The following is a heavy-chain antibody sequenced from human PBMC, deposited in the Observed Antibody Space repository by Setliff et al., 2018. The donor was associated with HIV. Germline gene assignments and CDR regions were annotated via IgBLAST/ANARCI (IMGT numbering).Heavy chain of an antibody. Sequence: SETLSLTCTVSGGSISSGTYYWSWIRQPAGKGLEWIGHIYTDGSTNFNPSLRSRVTISADTPKNQLSLKLTSVTAADTAVYYCAMLDTSDYFRNNWFDSWGQGTLVTVSS. J-gene: IGHJ5*01. CDR2: IYTDGST. V-gene: IGHV4-61*09. D-gene: IGHD3-22*01. CDR1: GGSISSGTYY. CDR3: AMLDTSDYFRNNWFDS.